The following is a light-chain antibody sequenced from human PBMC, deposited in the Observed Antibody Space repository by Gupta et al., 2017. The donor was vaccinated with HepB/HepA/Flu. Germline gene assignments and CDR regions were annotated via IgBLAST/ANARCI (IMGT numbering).Light chain of an antibody. CDR3: QQYGSSPWT. CDR1: QTISFTY. CDR2: DAS. V-gene: IGKV3-20*01. Sequence: DIVLTQSPVTLSLSPGERATLSCRASQTISFTYLAWYQQKPGQAPSLLIYDASNRATGIPERFNGSGSGTDFTLTISRLEPEDFAVYYCQQYGSSPWTFGQGTKVEIK. J-gene: IGKJ1*01.